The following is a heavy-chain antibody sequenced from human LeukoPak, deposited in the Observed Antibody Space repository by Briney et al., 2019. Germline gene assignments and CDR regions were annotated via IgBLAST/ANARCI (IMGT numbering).Heavy chain of an antibody. Sequence: SETLSLTCSVSGDSNNTDYWSWIRQPAGKGPEWIGRIYSSGTTNYNPSLKSRVTMSLDKSKNQFSLKLTSVTAADTAVYYCARADSSSAYTAFDSWGQGTLVTVSS. D-gene: IGHD2-2*01. CDR3: ARADSSSAYTAFDS. CDR1: GDSNNTDY. V-gene: IGHV4-4*07. CDR2: IYSSGTT. J-gene: IGHJ4*02.